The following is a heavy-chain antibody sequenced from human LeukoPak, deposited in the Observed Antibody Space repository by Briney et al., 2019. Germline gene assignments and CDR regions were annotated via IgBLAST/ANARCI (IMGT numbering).Heavy chain of an antibody. V-gene: IGHV4-34*01. J-gene: IGHJ5*02. D-gene: IGHD6-13*01. CDR2: INHSGST. CDR1: GGSFSGYY. CDR3: ATYSSSWYGWFDP. Sequence: SETLSLTCAVYGGSFSGYYWSWIRQPPGKGLEWIGEINHSGSTNYNPSLKSRVTISVDTSKNQFSLKLSSVTAADTAVYYCATYSSSWYGWFDPWGQGTLVTVSS.